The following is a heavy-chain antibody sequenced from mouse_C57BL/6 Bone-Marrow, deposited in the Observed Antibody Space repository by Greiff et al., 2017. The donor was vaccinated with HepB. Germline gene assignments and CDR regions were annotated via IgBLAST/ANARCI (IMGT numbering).Heavy chain of an antibody. J-gene: IGHJ4*01. D-gene: IGHD1-1*01. CDR3: ARFLITTAYYYAMDY. CDR1: GYTFTSYW. Sequence: QVQLKQSGAELVRPGTSVKLSCKASGYTFTSYWMHWVKQRPGQGLEWIGVIDPSDSYTNYNQKFKGKATLTVDTSSSTAYMQLSSLTSEDSAVYYCARFLITTAYYYAMDYWGQGTSVTVSS. CDR2: IDPSDSYT. V-gene: IGHV1-59*01.